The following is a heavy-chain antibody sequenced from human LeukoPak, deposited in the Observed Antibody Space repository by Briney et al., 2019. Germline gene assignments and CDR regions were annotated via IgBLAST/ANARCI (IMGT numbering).Heavy chain of an antibody. V-gene: IGHV4-59*12. CDR1: GGSISSYY. D-gene: IGHD1-26*01. CDR2: IYYSGST. CDR3: ARGLGRRSVYYYYYMDV. J-gene: IGHJ6*03. Sequence: PSETLSLTCTVSGGSISSYYWSWIRQPPGKGLEWIGYIYYSGSTNYNPSLKSRVTISVDTSKNQFSLKLSSVTAADTAVYYCARGLGRRSVYYYYYMDVWGKGTTVTVSS.